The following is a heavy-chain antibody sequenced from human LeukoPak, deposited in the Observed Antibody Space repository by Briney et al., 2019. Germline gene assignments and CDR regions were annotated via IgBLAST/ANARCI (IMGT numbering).Heavy chain of an antibody. CDR3: ARVSAAGMEFHYGMDV. Sequence: PSETLSLTCTVSGGPIRSYYWSWMRQPPGKGLEWIGNIHYSESTNFNPSLKSRVAIAVDTSKNQFSLSMRSVTAADTAVYYCARVSAAGMEFHYGMDVWGQGATVFVSS. J-gene: IGHJ6*02. V-gene: IGHV4-59*01. CDR1: GGPIRSYY. D-gene: IGHD6-13*01. CDR2: IHYSEST.